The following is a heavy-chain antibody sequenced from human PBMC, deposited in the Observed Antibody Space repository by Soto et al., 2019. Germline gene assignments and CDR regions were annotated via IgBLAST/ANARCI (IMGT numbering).Heavy chain of an antibody. D-gene: IGHD6-6*01. CDR1: GDSVSSNSAA. J-gene: IGHJ6*02. Sequence: SQTLSLTCAISGDSVSSNSAAWNWIRQSPSRGLEWLGRTYYRSKWYNDYAVSVKSRITINPDTSKNQFSLQLNSVTPEDTAVYSCTRSRTIAARRGDYYYYGMDVWGQGTTVTVSS. V-gene: IGHV6-1*01. CDR2: TYYRSKWYN. CDR3: TRSRTIAARRGDYYYYGMDV.